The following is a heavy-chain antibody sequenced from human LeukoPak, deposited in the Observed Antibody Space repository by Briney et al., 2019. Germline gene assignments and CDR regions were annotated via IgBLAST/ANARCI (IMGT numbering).Heavy chain of an antibody. D-gene: IGHD2-15*01. J-gene: IGHJ4*02. V-gene: IGHV1-2*02. CDR3: ARDRNGGSAVAGDY. Sequence: ASVTVSCKSSGYTFTGYYMHWVRQAPGQGLEWMGWISPNTGGTNYAQKFQGRVTMTRDASISTAYMELSSLISDDTAVYYCARDRNGGSAVAGDYWGQGTLVTVSS. CDR2: ISPNTGGT. CDR1: GYTFTGYY.